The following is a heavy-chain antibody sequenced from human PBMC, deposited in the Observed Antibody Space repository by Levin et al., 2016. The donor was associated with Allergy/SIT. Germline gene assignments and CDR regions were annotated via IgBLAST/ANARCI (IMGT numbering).Heavy chain of an antibody. J-gene: IGHJ4*02. CDR2: INHSGST. D-gene: IGHD3-22*01. Sequence: WIRQPPGKGLEWIGEINHSGSTNYNPSLKSRVTISVDTSKNQFSLKLSSVTAADTAVYYCARSSGYYYGAGYYFDYWGQGTLVTSPQ. V-gene: IGHV4-34*01. CDR3: ARSSGYYYGAGYYFDY.